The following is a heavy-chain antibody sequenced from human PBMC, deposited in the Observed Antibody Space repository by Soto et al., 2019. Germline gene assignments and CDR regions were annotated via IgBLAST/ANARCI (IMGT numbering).Heavy chain of an antibody. J-gene: IGHJ6*02. V-gene: IGHV1-69*12. CDR3: ARENDRPQLGGNYYYILDV. CDR1: GGTFRTAA. D-gene: IGHD3-3*02. CDR2: IRPVFRTP. Sequence: QVHLEQSGAEVKKPGSSVKVSCKASGGTFRTAAISWVRQAPGQGLEWLGGIRPVFRTPDYAQRFQGRVTITADESTSTAYMELSGLRSDDTAVYYCARENDRPQLGGNYYYILDVWGQGTTITVSS.